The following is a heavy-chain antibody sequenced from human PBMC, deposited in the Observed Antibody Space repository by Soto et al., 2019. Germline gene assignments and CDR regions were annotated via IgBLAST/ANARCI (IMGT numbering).Heavy chain of an antibody. CDR2: ISWNSARI. D-gene: IGHD6-19*01. J-gene: IGHJ4*02. Sequence: EVHLVESGGGLVQPGRSLRLSCAASGFTFDEYAMHWVRQAPGKGLEWVSGISWNSARIGYADSVKGRFTISRDNAKKSLYLQMNSLRPEDTAIYYCAKDPSAGAVAPPRDWGQGILVTVSS. CDR3: AKDPSAGAVAPPRD. V-gene: IGHV3-9*01. CDR1: GFTFDEYA.